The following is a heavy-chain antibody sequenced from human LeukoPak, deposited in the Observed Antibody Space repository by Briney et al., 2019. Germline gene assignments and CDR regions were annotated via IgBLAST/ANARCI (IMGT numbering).Heavy chain of an antibody. V-gene: IGHV3-21*01. CDR3: ARDETSTGYPVGMDV. Sequence: GGSLRLSCAASGFTFSDYSMNWVRQAPGRGLEWVSSISFTSSYIYYADSVKGRFTISRDNAKNSLYLQMNSLRAEDTAVYYCARDETSTGYPVGMDVRGQGTTVTVSS. D-gene: IGHD3-22*01. CDR2: ISFTSSYI. J-gene: IGHJ6*02. CDR1: GFTFSDYS.